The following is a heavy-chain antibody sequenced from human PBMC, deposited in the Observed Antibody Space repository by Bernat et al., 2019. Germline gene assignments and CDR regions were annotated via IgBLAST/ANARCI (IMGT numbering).Heavy chain of an antibody. CDR3: NTDRITTFGRF. CDR1: AFIFTDAW. Sequence: EVQLVESGGDLVKPGESLRLSCATSAFIFTDAWMNWVRQAPGKGLEWVGRIKSKNDGGTTEYAAPVKGRFTISRDDSKNTVYLQMNSLKIEDTAIYYCNTDRITTFGRFWGQGTLVTVSS. V-gene: IGHV3-15*07. D-gene: IGHD3-3*01. J-gene: IGHJ4*02. CDR2: IKSKNDGGTT.